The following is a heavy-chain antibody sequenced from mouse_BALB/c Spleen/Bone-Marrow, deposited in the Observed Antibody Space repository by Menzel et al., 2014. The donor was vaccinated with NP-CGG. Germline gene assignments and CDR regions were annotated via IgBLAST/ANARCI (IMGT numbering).Heavy chain of an antibody. V-gene: IGHV5-17*02. CDR1: GFTFSSFG. CDR3: VRSYDSYAMAF. J-gene: IGHJ4*01. Sequence: EVQVVESGGGLAQPGGSRKLSCAASGFTFSSFGMHWVRQAPEKGLGWVAYISSGSSTIYYADTVKGRFTISRDNPKNTLFLQMTSLRSEDTAMYYCVRSYDSYAMAFWGQGTSVTVSS. D-gene: IGHD2-10*02. CDR2: ISSGSSTI.